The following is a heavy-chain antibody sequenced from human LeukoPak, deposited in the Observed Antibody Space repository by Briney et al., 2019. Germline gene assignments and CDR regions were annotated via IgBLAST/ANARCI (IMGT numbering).Heavy chain of an antibody. CDR3: ARLYEYQLLWASGSWFDP. Sequence: SETLSLTCTVSGVSISSYYWSWIRQPPGKGLEWIGYIYYSGSTNYNPSLKSRVTISVDTSKNQFSLKLSSVTAADTAVYYCARLYEYQLLWASGSWFDPWGQGTLVTVSS. J-gene: IGHJ5*02. D-gene: IGHD2-2*01. CDR2: IYYSGST. CDR1: GVSISSYY. V-gene: IGHV4-59*08.